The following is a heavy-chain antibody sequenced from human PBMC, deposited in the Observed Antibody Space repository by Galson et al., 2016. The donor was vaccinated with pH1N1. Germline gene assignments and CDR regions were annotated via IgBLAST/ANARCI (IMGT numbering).Heavy chain of an antibody. V-gene: IGHV4-30-4*01. CDR3: ARKEMRGSYYFLGDY. CDR1: GSIRGVYY. D-gene: IGHD3-10*01. CDR2: IYNLDII. Sequence: GSIRGVYYWTWIRQSPGKGLEWIGSIYNLDIIYYNPSLKSRVSLSLDSSKNQVSLKLSSVTAADTAVYYCARKEMRGSYYFLGDYWGQGTLVTVSS. J-gene: IGHJ4*02.